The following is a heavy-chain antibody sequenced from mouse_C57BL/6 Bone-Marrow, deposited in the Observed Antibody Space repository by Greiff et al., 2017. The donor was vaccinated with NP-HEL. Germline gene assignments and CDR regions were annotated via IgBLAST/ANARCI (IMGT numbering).Heavy chain of an antibody. D-gene: IGHD2-4*01. V-gene: IGHV1-64*01. CDR2: IHPNSGST. Sequence: QVQLQQPGAELVKPGASVKLSCKASGYTFTSYWMHWVKQRTGQGLEWIGMIHPNSGSTNYHEKFKSKATLTVDKSSSTAYMQLSSLTSEDSAVYYCAREGGYDYDVGYWGQGTTLTVSS. CDR1: GYTFTSYW. CDR3: AREGGYDYDVGY. J-gene: IGHJ2*01.